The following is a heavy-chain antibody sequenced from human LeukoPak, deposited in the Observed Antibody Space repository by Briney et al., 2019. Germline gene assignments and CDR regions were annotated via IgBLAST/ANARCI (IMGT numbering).Heavy chain of an antibody. Sequence: SETLSLTCTVSGGSISSYYWSWIRQPPGKGLEWIGYIYYSGRTNYNPSLNSRVTISVDTSKNQFSLKLSSVTAADTAVYYCARAAYCGGDCYYYFDYWGQGTLVTVSS. J-gene: IGHJ4*02. CDR2: IYYSGRT. V-gene: IGHV4-59*01. CDR3: ARAAYCGGDCYYYFDY. CDR1: GGSISSYY. D-gene: IGHD2-21*02.